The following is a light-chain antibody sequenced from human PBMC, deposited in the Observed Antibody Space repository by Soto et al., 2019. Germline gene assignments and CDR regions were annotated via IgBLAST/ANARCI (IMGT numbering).Light chain of an antibody. CDR3: NSFSGSAKWF. Sequence: QSVLTQPPSASGSPGQSVTISCTGTNSDVGGYNYVSWYQQYPGKAPKLLIYEVTKRPSRVPDRFSGSKSGNTAYLTVSGLQADDEADYYCNSFSGSAKWFFGGGTKVTVL. CDR2: EVT. V-gene: IGLV2-8*01. CDR1: NSDVGGYNY. J-gene: IGLJ2*01.